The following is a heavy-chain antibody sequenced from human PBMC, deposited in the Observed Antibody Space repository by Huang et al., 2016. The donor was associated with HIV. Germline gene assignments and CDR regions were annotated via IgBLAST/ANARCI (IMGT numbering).Heavy chain of an antibody. D-gene: IGHD1-1*01. V-gene: IGHV1-18*01. Sequence: QVQLVQSGAEVKKPGASVKVSCKASGYSFTKYGIRWVRQAPGQGLEWMGWSTADNGNTKVAQKFQGRGTMTTDTSTSTAYMELRGLRSDDTAVYYCARDIGSNWNGLNWFDSWGQGTLVTVSS. J-gene: IGHJ5*01. CDR3: ARDIGSNWNGLNWFDS. CDR2: STADNGNT. CDR1: GYSFTKYG.